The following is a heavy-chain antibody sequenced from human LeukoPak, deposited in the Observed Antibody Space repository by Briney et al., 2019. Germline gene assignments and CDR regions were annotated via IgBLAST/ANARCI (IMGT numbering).Heavy chain of an antibody. Sequence: TSETLSLTCAVYGGSFSGYYWSWIRQPPGKGLEWIGEINHSGSTNYNPSLKSRVTISVDTSKNQFSLKLSSVTAADTAVYYCARHLDYYYDSSGSHDAFDIWGQGTMVTVSS. CDR1: GGSFSGYY. CDR2: INHSGST. D-gene: IGHD3-22*01. CDR3: ARHLDYYYDSSGSHDAFDI. J-gene: IGHJ3*02. V-gene: IGHV4-34*01.